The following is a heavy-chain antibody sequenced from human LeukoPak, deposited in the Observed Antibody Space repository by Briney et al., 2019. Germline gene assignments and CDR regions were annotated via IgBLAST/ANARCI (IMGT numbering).Heavy chain of an antibody. CDR2: INSAGDT. J-gene: IGHJ4*02. Sequence: GGSLRLSCGASGFTFSGDDMHWVRQATGKGLEWVSAINSAGDTYYPGSVKGRFTISRENAKNSLYLQMNSLRAEDTAVYYCASGEGAGNYWGQGTLVTVSS. V-gene: IGHV3-13*01. CDR1: GFTFSGDD. D-gene: IGHD1-26*01. CDR3: ASGEGAGNY.